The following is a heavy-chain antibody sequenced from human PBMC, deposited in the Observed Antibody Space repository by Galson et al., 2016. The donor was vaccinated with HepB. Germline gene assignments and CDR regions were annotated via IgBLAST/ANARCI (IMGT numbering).Heavy chain of an antibody. Sequence: SLRLSCAASGFTFSSYSLNWVRQAPGKGLEWVSFISSNKYIYYADSVQGRLTISRDNAKNSLYLQMHSLRAEDTAVYYCAKDTGHCSGGVCYSPRSMDVWGQGTTVTVSS. CDR3: AKDTGHCSGGVCYSPRSMDV. CDR1: GFTFSSYS. CDR2: ISSNKYI. V-gene: IGHV3-21*01. D-gene: IGHD2-15*01. J-gene: IGHJ6*02.